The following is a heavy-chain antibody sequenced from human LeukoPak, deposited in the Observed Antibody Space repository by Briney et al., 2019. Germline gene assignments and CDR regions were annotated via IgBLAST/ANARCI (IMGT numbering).Heavy chain of an antibody. J-gene: IGHJ6*02. CDR3: XXXXSGYXHYYGMDV. CDR2: ISGSGGSP. V-gene: IGHV3-23*01. Sequence: GGSLRLSCAASGFTFSSYAMSWVRQAPGKGLEWVSAISGSGGSPYYADSVKGRLTISRDNSRNTLYLQMNSLRAEDTAVYYXXXXXSGYXHYYGMDVWGQGTTVTVSS. CDR1: GFTFSSYA. D-gene: IGHD5-12*01.